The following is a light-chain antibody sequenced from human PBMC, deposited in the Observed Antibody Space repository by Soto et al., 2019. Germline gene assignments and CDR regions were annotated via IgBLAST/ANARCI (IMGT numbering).Light chain of an antibody. CDR2: STY. J-gene: IGLJ3*02. CDR1: SGSVSTNNY. V-gene: IGLV8-61*01. CDR3: VLYMGSGIWV. Sequence: QAVVTQEPSFSVSPGATVTLTCGLSSGSVSTNNYPSWYQQTPGQAPRTLIYSTYTRSSGVPDRFSASIIGNKAALTITGAQADDESDYYCVLYMGSGIWVFGGGTKLTVL.